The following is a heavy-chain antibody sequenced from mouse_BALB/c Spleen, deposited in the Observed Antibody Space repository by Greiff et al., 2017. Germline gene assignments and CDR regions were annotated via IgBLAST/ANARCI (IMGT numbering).Heavy chain of an antibody. CDR2: INPSNGGT. CDR1: GYTFTSYY. V-gene: IGHV1S81*02. D-gene: IGHD1-1*01. J-gene: IGHJ2*01. Sequence: QVHVKQSGAELVKPGASVKLSCKASGYTFTSYYMYWVKQRPGQGLEWIGEINPSNGGTNFNEKFKSKATLTVDKSSSTAYMQLSSLTSEDSAVYYCTRGDYGSSHDYWGQGTTLTVSS. CDR3: TRGDYGSSHDY.